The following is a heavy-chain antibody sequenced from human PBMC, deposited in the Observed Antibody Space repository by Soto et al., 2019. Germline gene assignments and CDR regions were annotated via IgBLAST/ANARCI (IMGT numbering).Heavy chain of an antibody. Sequence: PGGSLRLSCTASGFTFGDYAMSWVRQAPGKGLEWVGFIRSKAYGGTTEYAASVKGRFTISRDDSKSIAYLQMNSLKTEDTAVYYCTRAPGYDFWSGEGPNFDYWGQGTLVTVSS. CDR1: GFTFGDYA. D-gene: IGHD3-3*01. J-gene: IGHJ4*02. V-gene: IGHV3-49*04. CDR2: IRSKAYGGTT. CDR3: TRAPGYDFWSGEGPNFDY.